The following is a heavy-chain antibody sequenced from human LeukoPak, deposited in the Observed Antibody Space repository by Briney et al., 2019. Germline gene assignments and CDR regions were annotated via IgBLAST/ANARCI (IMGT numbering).Heavy chain of an antibody. CDR3: ARGAFD. CDR1: GFTFSNFW. Sequence: GGSLRLSCAASGFTFSNFWMTWVRQAPGRGLDWVSVIYSDGRSFYADSVKGRFTSSRDNSKNTVDLQMNNLGADDTAVYYCARGAFDWGQGTLVTVSS. CDR2: IYSDGRS. V-gene: IGHV3-53*01. J-gene: IGHJ4*02.